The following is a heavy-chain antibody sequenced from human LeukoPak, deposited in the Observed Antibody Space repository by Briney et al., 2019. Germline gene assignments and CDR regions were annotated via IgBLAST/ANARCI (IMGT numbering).Heavy chain of an antibody. Sequence: GSLRLSCAASGFTFSDAWMNWIRQPPGKRLEWIGYFYVSGSINYNPSLKSRVTISVDTSKNQFSLKLNSVTAADTAVYYCARVLRYFGRGGGYFDYWGQGTLVTVSS. V-gene: IGHV4-59*01. CDR1: GFTFSDAW. CDR2: FYVSGSI. J-gene: IGHJ4*02. CDR3: ARVLRYFGRGGGYFDY. D-gene: IGHD3-9*01.